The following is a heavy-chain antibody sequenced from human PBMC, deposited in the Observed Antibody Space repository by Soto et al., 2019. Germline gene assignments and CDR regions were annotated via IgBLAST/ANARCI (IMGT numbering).Heavy chain of an antibody. J-gene: IGHJ6*02. CDR2: INHRGST. CDR3: ATMAAGTSYYNNGMDV. CDR1: GDSISESDYY. D-gene: IGHD6-13*01. Sequence: PSETLSLTCTVSGDSISESDYYWSWIRQPPGKGLEWIGEINHRGSTNYNPSLKSRVTISLDTSKNQFSLKLNSVTAADTAVYYCATMAAGTSYYNNGMDVWGQGTTVTVSS. V-gene: IGHV4-34*01.